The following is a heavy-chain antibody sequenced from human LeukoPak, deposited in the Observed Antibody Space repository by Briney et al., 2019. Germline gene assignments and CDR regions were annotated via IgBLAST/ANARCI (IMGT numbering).Heavy chain of an antibody. CDR3: AKGTMITFGGVIALGY. CDR2: ISGSGGST. J-gene: IGHJ4*02. V-gene: IGHV3-23*01. Sequence: GGSLRRSCAASGFTFSSYAMSWVRQAPGKGLEWVSAISGSGGSTYYADSVKGRFTISGDNSKNTLYLQMNSLRAEDTAVYYCAKGTMITFGGVIALGYWGQGTLVTVSS. CDR1: GFTFSSYA. D-gene: IGHD3-16*02.